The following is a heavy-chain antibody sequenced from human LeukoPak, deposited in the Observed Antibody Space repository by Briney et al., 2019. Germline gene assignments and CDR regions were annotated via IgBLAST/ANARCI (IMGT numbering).Heavy chain of an antibody. V-gene: IGHV3-7*01. D-gene: IGHD1-1*01. CDR3: ARDKIEGPTKLDY. CDR2: IKQDESEK. J-gene: IGHJ4*02. CDR1: GFTFSSYW. Sequence: GGSLRLSCAASGFTFSSYWMSWVRQAPGKGLEWVANIKQDESEKYYVDSLKGRFTISRDNAKNSLYLQMNSLRAEDTAVYYCARDKIEGPTKLDYWGQGILVTVSS.